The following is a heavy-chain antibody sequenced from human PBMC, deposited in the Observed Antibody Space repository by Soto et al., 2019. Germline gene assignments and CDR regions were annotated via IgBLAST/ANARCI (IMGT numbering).Heavy chain of an antibody. V-gene: IGHV4-39*01. J-gene: IGHJ6*03. CDR3: ARRMVRGVISSIHYYMAF. Sequence: SETLSLTCTVSGGSISSSSYYWGWIRQPPGKGLEWIGSIYYSGSTYYNPSLKSRVTISVDTSKNQFSLKLSSVTAADTAVYYCARRMVRGVISSIHYYMAFWGKGTSVTVSS. D-gene: IGHD3-10*01. CDR2: IYYSGST. CDR1: GGSISSSSYY.